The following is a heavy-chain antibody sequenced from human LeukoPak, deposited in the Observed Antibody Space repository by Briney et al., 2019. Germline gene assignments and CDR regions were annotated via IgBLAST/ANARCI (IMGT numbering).Heavy chain of an antibody. CDR1: GFTFSSYW. CDR2: INSDGSST. J-gene: IGHJ4*02. D-gene: IGHD2-15*01. Sequence: QTGGSLRLSCAASGFTFSSYWMHWVRQAPGKGLVWVSRINSDGSSTSYADSVKGRFTISRDNAKNTLHLQMNSLRAEDTAVYYCARAKYCSGGSCYGRVFDYWGQGTLVTVSS. CDR3: ARAKYCSGGSCYGRVFDY. V-gene: IGHV3-74*01.